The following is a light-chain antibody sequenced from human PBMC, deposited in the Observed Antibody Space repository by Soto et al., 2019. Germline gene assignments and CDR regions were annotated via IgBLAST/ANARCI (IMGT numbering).Light chain of an antibody. J-gene: IGKJ5*01. CDR1: QVISTS. V-gene: IGKV1-9*01. Sequence: DIQITQSPSFLSPSIGEIVTTICRASQVISTSLAWYQVKPGKAPKLLIYAASTLESGVPSRFSATVSGTEFSLTITSLQPEDFATYYCQQLFDSPITFGQGTRLEFK. CDR2: AAS. CDR3: QQLFDSPIT.